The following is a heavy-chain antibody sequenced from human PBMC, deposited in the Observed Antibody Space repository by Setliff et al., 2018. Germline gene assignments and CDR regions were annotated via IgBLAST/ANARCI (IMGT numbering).Heavy chain of an antibody. CDR3: ARATGFLYIDV. CDR2: IYQSGTT. J-gene: IGHJ6*04. CDR1: GESIRSNNW. V-gene: IGHV4-4*02. Sequence: SETLSLTCTVSGESIRSNNWWNWVRQPPGKGLEWIGDIYQSGTTNYNPSLKSRVTISLDTSKSQFFLKLNSVTAADTAVYYCARATGFLYIDVWGKGTTVTVSS. D-gene: IGHD3-3*01.